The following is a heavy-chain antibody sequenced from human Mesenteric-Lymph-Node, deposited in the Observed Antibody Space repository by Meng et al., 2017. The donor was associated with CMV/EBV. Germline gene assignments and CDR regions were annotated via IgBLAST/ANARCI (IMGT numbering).Heavy chain of an antibody. D-gene: IGHD4-17*01. CDR2: VSKSGNT. V-gene: IGHV4-38-2*02. J-gene: IGHJ5*01. Sequence: WVRQPPGKGLEWIGSVSKSGNTFDNPSLKNRVSMSVDTSKNQVSLKLTSVTAADTAMYYCARESGDRTDWFDSWGQGTLVTVSS. CDR3: ARESGDRTDWFDS.